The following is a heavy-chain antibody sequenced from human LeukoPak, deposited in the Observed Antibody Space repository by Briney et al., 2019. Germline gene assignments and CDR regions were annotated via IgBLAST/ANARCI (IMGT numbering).Heavy chain of an antibody. D-gene: IGHD4-17*01. V-gene: IGHV3-73*01. CDR2: IRSKANSYAT. Sequence: GGSLRLSCAASGSTSSGSAMHWVRQASGKGLEWVGRIRSKANSYATAYAASVKGRFTISRDDSKNTAYLQMNSLKTEDTAVYYCTTQPQMTTVTTVDYWGQGTLVTVSS. J-gene: IGHJ4*02. CDR1: GSTSSGSA. CDR3: TTQPQMTTVTTVDY.